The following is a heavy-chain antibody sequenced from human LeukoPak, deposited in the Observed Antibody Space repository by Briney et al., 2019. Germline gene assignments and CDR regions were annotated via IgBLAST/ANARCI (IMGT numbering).Heavy chain of an antibody. J-gene: IGHJ4*02. V-gene: IGHV3-30*18. D-gene: IGHD6-19*01. Sequence: GGSLRLSCAASGFTFSSYGIHWVRQAPGKGLEWVALISYDGYNKYYADSVKGRFTISRDNSKNTVYLQMNSLRADDTAIFYCAKAGSSGSFDSWGQGTHVTVSS. CDR1: GFTFSSYG. CDR2: ISYDGYNK. CDR3: AKAGSSGSFDS.